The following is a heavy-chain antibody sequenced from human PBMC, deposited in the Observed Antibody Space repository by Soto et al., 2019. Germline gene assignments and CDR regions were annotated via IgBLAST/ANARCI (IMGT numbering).Heavy chain of an antibody. D-gene: IGHD2-15*01. V-gene: IGHV3-30*18. CDR3: AKVLGYCSGGSCYPRGGAFDI. Sequence: GGSLRLSCAASGFTFSSYGMHWVRQAPGKGLEWVAVISYDGSNKYYADSVKGRFTISRDNSKNTLYLQMNSLRAEDTAVYYCAKVLGYCSGGSCYPRGGAFDIWGQGTMVTVSS. CDR2: ISYDGSNK. CDR1: GFTFSSYG. J-gene: IGHJ3*02.